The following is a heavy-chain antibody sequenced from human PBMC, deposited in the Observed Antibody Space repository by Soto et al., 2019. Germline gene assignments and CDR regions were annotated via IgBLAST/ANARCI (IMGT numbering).Heavy chain of an antibody. J-gene: IGHJ4*02. CDR1: GASISDGSYA. CDR2: INHLETT. Sequence: SETLSLTCTVSGASISDGSYAWSWIRQTPGKGLEWIGYINHLETTFYNPSFESRLTLSIDRAKNQFSLNLNSMSAADRAVYFCARGGGSDSFDYWGQGILVTVSS. D-gene: IGHD1-26*01. CDR3: ARGGGSDSFDY. V-gene: IGHV4-30-2*01.